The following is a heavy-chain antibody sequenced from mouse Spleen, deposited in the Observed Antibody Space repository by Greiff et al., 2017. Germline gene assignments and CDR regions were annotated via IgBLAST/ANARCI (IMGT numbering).Heavy chain of an antibody. V-gene: IGHV1-64*01. CDR1: GYTFTSYW. CDR3: ARSNYEYDGTYGTFPHFDY. Sequence: QVQLQQPGAELVKPGASVKLSCKASGYTFTSYWMHWVKQRPGQGLEWIGMIHPNSGSTNYNEKFKSKATLTVDKSSSTAYMQLSSLTSEDSAVYYCARSNYEYDGTYGTFPHFDYWGQGTTLTVSS. J-gene: IGHJ2*01. D-gene: IGHD2-4*01. CDR2: IHPNSGST.